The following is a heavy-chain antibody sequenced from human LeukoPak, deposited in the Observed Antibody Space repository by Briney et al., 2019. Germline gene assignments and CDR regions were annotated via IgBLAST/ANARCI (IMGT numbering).Heavy chain of an antibody. V-gene: IGHV4-34*01. CDR1: GGSFSGYY. D-gene: IGHD4-17*01. CDR2: INHSGST. CDR3: ARTTVTTNYGMDV. Sequence: PSETLSLTCAVYGGSFSGYYWSWIRQPPGKGLEWIGEINHSGSTNYNPSLKSRVTISVDTSKNQFSLKLSSVTAADTAVYYCARTTVTTNYGMDVWGQGTTVTVSS. J-gene: IGHJ6*02.